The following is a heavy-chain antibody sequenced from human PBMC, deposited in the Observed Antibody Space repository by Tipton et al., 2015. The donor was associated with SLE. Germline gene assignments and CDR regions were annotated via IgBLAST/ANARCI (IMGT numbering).Heavy chain of an antibody. J-gene: IGHJ3*02. Sequence: TLSLTCAVYGGSFSGYYWSWIRQPAGKGLEWIGYIYTSGSTNYNPSLKSRVTISVDTSKNQFSLKLSSVTAADTAVYYCARELPAFDIWGQGTMVTVSS. CDR3: ARELPAFDI. V-gene: IGHV4-4*09. D-gene: IGHD1-7*01. CDR1: GGSFSGYY. CDR2: IYTSGST.